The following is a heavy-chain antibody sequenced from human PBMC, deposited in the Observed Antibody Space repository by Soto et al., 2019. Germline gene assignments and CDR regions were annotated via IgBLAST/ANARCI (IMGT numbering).Heavy chain of an antibody. CDR2: ISYDGSNK. V-gene: IGHV3-30*03. D-gene: IGHD3-22*01. J-gene: IGHJ4*02. Sequence: GGSLRLSCAASGFTSSSYGIHWVRQAPGKGLEWVAVISYDGSNKYYGDSVKGRFTISRDNSKNTLYLQMNSLRAEDTAVYYCVRDLDNYYDSSGYGYWGQGTLVTVSS. CDR3: VRDLDNYYDSSGYGY. CDR1: GFTSSSYG.